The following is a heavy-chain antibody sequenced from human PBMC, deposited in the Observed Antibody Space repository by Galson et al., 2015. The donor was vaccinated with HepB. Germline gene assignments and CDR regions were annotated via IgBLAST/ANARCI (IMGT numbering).Heavy chain of an antibody. CDR3: TRMGDFSGYSSK. V-gene: IGHV3-73*01. CDR1: GFTFSGSA. CDR2: IRSKGNDYAT. J-gene: IGHJ4*02. D-gene: IGHD5-12*01. Sequence: SLRLSCAASGFTFSGSAIHWVRQASGKGPEWVGRIRSKGNDYATSYVESLKGRFTISRDDSRKMAYLHMKSLKTEDTAVYYCTRMGDFSGYSSKWGQGTLVTVSS.